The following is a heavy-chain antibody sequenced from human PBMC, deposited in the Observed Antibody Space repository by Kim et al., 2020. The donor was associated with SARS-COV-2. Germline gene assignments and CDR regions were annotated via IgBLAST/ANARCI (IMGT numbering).Heavy chain of an antibody. D-gene: IGHD3-10*01. V-gene: IGHV4-39*01. CDR3: ARHGFTPGSPFDY. CDR1: GDSVRNNEYY. J-gene: IGHJ4*01. CDR2: IHSSGTT. Sequence: SETLSLTCTVSGDSVRNNEYYWAWIRQTPGKGLSWLGSIHSSGTTDHTPCLRGRVSQSVDTPQNQISLRLSSVTAADTAVYYCARHGFTPGSPFDYWG.